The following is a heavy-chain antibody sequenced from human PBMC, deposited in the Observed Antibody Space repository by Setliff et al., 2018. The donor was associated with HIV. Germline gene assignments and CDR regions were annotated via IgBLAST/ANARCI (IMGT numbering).Heavy chain of an antibody. CDR2: ISGSGGST. Sequence: GGSLRLSCAASRFTFSSYAMSWVRQAPGKGLEWVSGISGSGGSTYYADSVKGRFTISRDNSKNTLYLQMNSLRAEDTAVYYCAKDQSSAGYYFDSWGQGTLVTVSS. J-gene: IGHJ4*02. CDR1: RFTFSSYA. V-gene: IGHV3-23*01. CDR3: AKDQSSAGYYFDS. D-gene: IGHD6-25*01.